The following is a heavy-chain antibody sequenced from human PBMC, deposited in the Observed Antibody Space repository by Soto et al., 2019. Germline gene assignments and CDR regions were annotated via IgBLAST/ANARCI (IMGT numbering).Heavy chain of an antibody. CDR2: ISSSSSYT. V-gene: IGHV3-11*05. J-gene: IGHJ6*02. Sequence: QVQLVESGGGLVKPGGSLRLSFAASGFTFSDYYMSWIRQAPGKGLEWVSYISSSSSYTNYADSVKGRFTISRDNAKNSLYLQMNSLRAEDTAVYYCARRADYYDYGMDVWGQGTTVTVSS. CDR3: ARRADYYDYGMDV. CDR1: GFTFSDYY.